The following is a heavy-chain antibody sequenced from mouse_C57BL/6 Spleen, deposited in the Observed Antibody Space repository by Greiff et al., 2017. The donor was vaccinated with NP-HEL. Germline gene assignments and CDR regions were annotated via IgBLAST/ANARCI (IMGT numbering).Heavy chain of an antibody. D-gene: IGHD2-4*01. CDR2: ISSGRSTI. Sequence: VPGVESGGCLVKPGGSLKLSCAASGFTFSDYGMPWLRQAPEQGLELVAYISSGRSTIYYADTVKGRFTISRDNAKNTLFLQMTSLRSEDTAMYYCAQIYYDYDVAYWGQGTLVTGSA. J-gene: IGHJ3*01. CDR3: AQIYYDYDVAY. CDR1: GFTFSDYG. V-gene: IGHV5-17*01.